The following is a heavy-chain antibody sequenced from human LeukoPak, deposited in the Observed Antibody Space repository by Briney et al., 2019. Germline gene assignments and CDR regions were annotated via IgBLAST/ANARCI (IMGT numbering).Heavy chain of an antibody. J-gene: IGHJ4*02. CDR1: GFTFSSFA. D-gene: IGHD3-22*01. Sequence: GGSLRLSCAASGFTFSSFAMSWVRQAPGKGLEWVAVIWYDGSNKDYADSVKGRFTISRDNSKNTLYLQMNSLRVEDTAVYYCARCYFYESSAYCPLDYWGQGALVTVSS. V-gene: IGHV3-33*08. CDR3: ARCYFYESSAYCPLDY. CDR2: IWYDGSNK.